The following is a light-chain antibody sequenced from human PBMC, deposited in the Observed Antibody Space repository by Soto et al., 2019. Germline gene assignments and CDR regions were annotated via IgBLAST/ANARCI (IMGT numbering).Light chain of an antibody. J-gene: IGKJ1*01. CDR3: QQYNNWPV. V-gene: IGKV3-15*01. CDR2: AAS. Sequence: EIGMSQSPATLSVYPGERATLSCRASQSVSSNLAWYQQKPGQAPRLLIYAASTRATGIPARFSGSGSGTEFTLTISSLQSEDFAVYYCQQYNNWPVFGQGTNV. CDR1: QSVSSN.